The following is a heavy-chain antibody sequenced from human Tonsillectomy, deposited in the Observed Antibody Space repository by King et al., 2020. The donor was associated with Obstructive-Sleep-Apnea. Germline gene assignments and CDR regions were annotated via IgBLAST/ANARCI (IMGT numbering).Heavy chain of an antibody. CDR3: ARVSKLGYSRDNNAFDI. Sequence: EVRLGESGGGLVKRGGSLPLACAASGFICKNFHMSWVRQAPGKGLEWVSLITMTNEVYYPVSVRGRVTTSRDPSRNYLFLQLHSLRVEDTAVYFCARVSKLGYSRDNNAFDIWGRGTLVTVSS. CDR1: GFICKNFH. D-gene: IGHD5-12*01. V-gene: IGHV3-69-1*02. J-gene: IGHJ3*02. CDR2: ITMTNEV.